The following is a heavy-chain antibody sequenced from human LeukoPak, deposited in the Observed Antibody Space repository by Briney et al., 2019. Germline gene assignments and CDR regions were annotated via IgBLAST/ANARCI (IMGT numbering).Heavy chain of an antibody. V-gene: IGHV3-7*01. CDR2: IKQDGSET. J-gene: IGHJ4*02. Sequence: GGSLRLSCAASGLTFSGYWMTWVRQSPGKGLEWVANIKQDGSETYYVDSVKGRFTISRDDVKNSLYLQMNSLRADDTAVYYCAITLALTYWGQGTLVTVSS. CDR1: GLTFSGYW. CDR3: AITLALTY.